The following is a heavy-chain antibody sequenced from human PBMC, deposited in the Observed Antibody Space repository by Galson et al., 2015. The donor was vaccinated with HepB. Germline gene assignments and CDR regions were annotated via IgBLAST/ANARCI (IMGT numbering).Heavy chain of an antibody. J-gene: IGHJ6*02. CDR2: ISAKGEST. Sequence: SLRLSCAGSGFTFDKFAMNWVRQAPGKGLEWVTVISAKGESTYYAESVKGRLTVSRDNARNKVYLHMNSLRTEDTAVYHCAKDRLMGEVDDFYAMDVWGLGTTVTVSS. V-gene: IGHV3-23*01. CDR1: GFTFDKFA. D-gene: IGHD2/OR15-2a*01. CDR3: AKDRLMGEVDDFYAMDV.